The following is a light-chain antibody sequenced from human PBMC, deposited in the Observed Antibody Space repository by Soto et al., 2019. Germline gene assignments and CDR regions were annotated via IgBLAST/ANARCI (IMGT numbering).Light chain of an antibody. CDR3: QQYNNWPRAT. CDR1: QSVSSN. V-gene: IGKV3-15*01. CDR2: GAS. Sequence: IVMTLSAATLSVSPGKRATLSCRASQSVSSNLAWYQQKPAQAPRLLVYGASTRATGIPARFSGSGSATEFTLTISSLQSEDFGVYYCQQYNNWPRATFGGGTKVDIK. J-gene: IGKJ4*01.